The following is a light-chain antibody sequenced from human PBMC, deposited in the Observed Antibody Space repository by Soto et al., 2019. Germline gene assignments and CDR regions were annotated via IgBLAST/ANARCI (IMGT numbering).Light chain of an antibody. CDR1: RSDVGAYNY. Sequence: QSVLTPPASVSGSPGQSIAISCTGTRSDVGAYNYVSWYQQHPGKAPKLMISEVTNRPSGVSDRFSGSKSGNTASLTISGLQAEDEADYYCSSFTSRFTFVFGTGTKVTVL. CDR3: SSFTSRFTFV. V-gene: IGLV2-14*01. CDR2: EVT. J-gene: IGLJ1*01.